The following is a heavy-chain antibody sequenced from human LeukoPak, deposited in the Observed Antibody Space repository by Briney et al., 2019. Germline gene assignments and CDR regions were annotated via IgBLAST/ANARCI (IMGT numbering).Heavy chain of an antibody. CDR1: GYTFSIYG. CDR3: ARCGATVTMFFDY. V-gene: IGHV1-18*01. J-gene: IGHJ4*02. D-gene: IGHD4-17*01. CDR2: ISADNGNT. Sequence: GASVKVSCKVSGYTFSIYGITWVRQAPGQGLEWMGFISADNGNTNYAQKFQGRVTMTTDTSTSTAYMELRSLRADDTAVYYCARCGATVTMFFDYWGQGTLVTVSP.